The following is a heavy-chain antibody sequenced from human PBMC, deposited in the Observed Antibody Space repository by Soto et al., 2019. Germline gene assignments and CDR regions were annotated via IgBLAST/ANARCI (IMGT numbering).Heavy chain of an antibody. CDR2: NSPYTGNT. CDR3: VMVDNYVTPTPQDV. Sequence: QVQLVQSGDEVKKPGASVKVSCKASGYIFVNYGIAWVRQAPGQGLEWMGWNSPYTGNTHSATKFQGRLTMTTDTYTSTAYMDLGSLTSDDTAVYYCVMVDNYVTPTPQDVWGQGTTVTVSS. V-gene: IGHV1-18*01. CDR1: GYIFVNYG. D-gene: IGHD3-16*01. J-gene: IGHJ6*02.